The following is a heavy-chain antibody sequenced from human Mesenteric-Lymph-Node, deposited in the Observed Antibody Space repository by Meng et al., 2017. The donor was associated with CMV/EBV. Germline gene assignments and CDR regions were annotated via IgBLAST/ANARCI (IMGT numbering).Heavy chain of an antibody. CDR2: IYYSGST. CDR3: ARAKYDFWSGYIDY. CDR1: GGSISSGDYY. J-gene: IGHJ4*02. Sequence: SETLSLTCTVSGGSISSGDYYWSWIRQPPGKGLEWIGYIYYSGSTYYNPSLKSRVTISVDTSKNQFSLKLSSVTAADTAVYYCARAKYDFWSGYIDYWGQGTLVTVSS. V-gene: IGHV4-30-4*08. D-gene: IGHD3-3*01.